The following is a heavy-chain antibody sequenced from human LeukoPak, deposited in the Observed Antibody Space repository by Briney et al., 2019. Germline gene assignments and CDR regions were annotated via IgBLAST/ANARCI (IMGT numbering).Heavy chain of an antibody. J-gene: IGHJ4*02. CDR1: GGSISSGSYY. D-gene: IGHD1-14*01. Sequence: PSQTLSLTCTVSGGSISSGSYYWSWIRQPAGKGLEWIGRIYTSGSTNYNPSLKSRVTISVDTSKNQFSLKLSSVTAADTAVYYCARASSGIFDYWGQGTLVTVSS. V-gene: IGHV4-61*02. CDR2: IYTSGST. CDR3: ARASSGIFDY.